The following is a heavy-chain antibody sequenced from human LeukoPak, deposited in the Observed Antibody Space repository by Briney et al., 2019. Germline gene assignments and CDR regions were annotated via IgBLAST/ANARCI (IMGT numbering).Heavy chain of an antibody. CDR3: ARDRSGGNYATFEY. D-gene: IGHD1-26*01. V-gene: IGHV3-23*01. CDR1: GFTFSNYA. J-gene: IGHJ4*02. Sequence: GGSLRLSCAAAGFTFSNYAISWVRQAPGKGLEWVLAISAAGGSTYYADSVKGWFTFSRDNAKNTLYVQMNSLRAEDTAVYYCARDRSGGNYATFEYWGQGTLVTVSS. CDR2: ISAAGGST.